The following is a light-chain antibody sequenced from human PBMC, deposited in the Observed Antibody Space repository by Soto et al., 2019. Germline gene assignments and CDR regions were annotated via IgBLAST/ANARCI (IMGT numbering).Light chain of an antibody. Sequence: EIVMTQSPATLSVSPGERATLSCRASQSISGELDWYQQRPGQPPRLLIYGVSTRATGVPDSFSGSGSGSDFTLTISGLQSEDFAVYYCQQGHDWPLTFGQGTRLDI. V-gene: IGKV3-15*01. J-gene: IGKJ2*01. CDR3: QQGHDWPLT. CDR2: GVS. CDR1: QSISGE.